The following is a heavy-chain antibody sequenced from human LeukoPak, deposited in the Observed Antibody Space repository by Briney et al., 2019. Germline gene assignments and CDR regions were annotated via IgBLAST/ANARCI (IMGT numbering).Heavy chain of an antibody. CDR2: VSGSGVIT. D-gene: IGHD3-16*01. J-gene: IGHJ4*02. CDR3: AKDSSQGGDYFDY. V-gene: IGHV3-23*01. CDR1: GFNFKNYA. Sequence: GGSLRLSCAATGFNFKNYAMTWARQAPGKGLEWVSAVSGSGVITYYSDSVKGRFTISRDNSKNTLYLQMNSLRAADTAIYYCAKDSSQGGDYFDYWGQGTVVTVSS.